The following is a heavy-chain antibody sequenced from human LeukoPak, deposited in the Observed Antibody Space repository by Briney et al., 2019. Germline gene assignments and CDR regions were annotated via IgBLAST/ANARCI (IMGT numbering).Heavy chain of an antibody. D-gene: IGHD2-8*01. CDR1: GGSISTFY. CDR3: ARGASGWRMNFDY. CDR2: IYYSGST. Sequence: SETLSLTCTVSGGSISTFYWSWIRQPPGKGLEWIGYIYYSGSTNYNPSLKSRLTISVDTSKNQFSLKLSSVTAADTAVYYCARGASGWRMNFDYWGQGTLVTVSS. J-gene: IGHJ4*02. V-gene: IGHV4-59*01.